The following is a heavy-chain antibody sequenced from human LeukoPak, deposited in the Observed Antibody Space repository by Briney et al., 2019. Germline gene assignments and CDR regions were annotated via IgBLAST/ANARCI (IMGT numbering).Heavy chain of an antibody. D-gene: IGHD6-13*01. CDR1: GFTFSSYG. CDR3: AKWMGYWS. J-gene: IGHJ4*02. CDR2: ISYDGSNK. Sequence: GGSLRLSCAASGFTFSSYGMHWVRQAPGKGLEWVAVISYDGSNKYYADSVKGRFTISRDNSENTLYLQMNSLRAEDTAVYYCAKWMGYWSWGQGTLVTVSS. V-gene: IGHV3-30*18.